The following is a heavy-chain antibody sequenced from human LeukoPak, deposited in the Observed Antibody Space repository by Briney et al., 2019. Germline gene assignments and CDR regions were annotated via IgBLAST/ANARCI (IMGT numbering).Heavy chain of an antibody. D-gene: IGHD3-10*01. Sequence: GGSLGLSCAASGFTFSSYSMNWVRQAPGKGLEWVSSISSSSSYIYYADSVKGRFTISRDNAKNSLYLQTNSLRAEDTAVYYCARVEVMVRGVGGFDYWGQGTLVTVSS. CDR2: ISSSSSYI. CDR3: ARVEVMVRGVGGFDY. J-gene: IGHJ4*02. V-gene: IGHV3-21*01. CDR1: GFTFSSYS.